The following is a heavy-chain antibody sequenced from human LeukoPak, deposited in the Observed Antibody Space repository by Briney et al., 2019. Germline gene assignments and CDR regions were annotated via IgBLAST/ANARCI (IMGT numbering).Heavy chain of an antibody. CDR2: IKQDGSEK. V-gene: IGHV3-7*04. Sequence: GGSLTLSCAASGFTFSSYWMSWVRQAPRKGLEWVANIKQDGSEKDCVDSVKGRFTISRDNAKNSLYLQMNSLRDEDTAVYYCAREASDRLRPIDYWGQGTLVSVSS. J-gene: IGHJ4*02. CDR1: GFTFSSYW. CDR3: AREASDRLRPIDY. D-gene: IGHD4-17*01.